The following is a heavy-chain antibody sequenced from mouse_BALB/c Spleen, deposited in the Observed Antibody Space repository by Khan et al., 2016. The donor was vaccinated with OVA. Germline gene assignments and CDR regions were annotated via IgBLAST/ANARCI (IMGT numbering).Heavy chain of an antibody. CDR3: TTSRYGTYGY. D-gene: IGHD2-10*02. Sequence: VQLKESGPELVKPGASVKIPCKASGYTFTDYNMDWVKQSHGKSLEWIGDINPNNGGTIYNQKFKGKATLTVDKSSSTAYMELRSLTSEDTAVYFCTTSRYGTYGYWGQGTTLTVSS. CDR2: INPNNGGT. J-gene: IGHJ2*01. CDR1: GYTFTDYN. V-gene: IGHV1-18*01.